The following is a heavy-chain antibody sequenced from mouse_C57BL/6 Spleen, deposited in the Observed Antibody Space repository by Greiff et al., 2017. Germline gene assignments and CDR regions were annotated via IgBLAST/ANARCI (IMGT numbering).Heavy chain of an antibody. CDR2: IDPSDSYT. Sequence: QVQLQQPGAELVMPGASVKLSCKASGYTFTSYWMHWVKQRPGQGLEWIGEIDPSDSYTNYKKKFKGKSTLTVDKSSSTAYMQLSSLTSEDSAVYYCARGGTVVATRGNAMDYWGQGTSVTVAS. J-gene: IGHJ4*01. D-gene: IGHD1-1*01. V-gene: IGHV1-69*01. CDR3: ARGGTVVATRGNAMDY. CDR1: GYTFTSYW.